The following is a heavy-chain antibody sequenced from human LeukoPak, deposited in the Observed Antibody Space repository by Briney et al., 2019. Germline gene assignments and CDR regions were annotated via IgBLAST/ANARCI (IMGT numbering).Heavy chain of an antibody. J-gene: IGHJ5*02. Sequence: SVKVSCKASGGTFSSYAISWVRQAPGQGLEWMGRIIPILGIANYAQKFQGRVTITADKSTSTAYMELSSLRSEDTAVYYCASSPTQQSNWFDPWGQGTLVNVSS. CDR1: GGTFSSYA. CDR2: IIPILGIA. D-gene: IGHD6-13*01. V-gene: IGHV1-69*04. CDR3: ASSPTQQSNWFDP.